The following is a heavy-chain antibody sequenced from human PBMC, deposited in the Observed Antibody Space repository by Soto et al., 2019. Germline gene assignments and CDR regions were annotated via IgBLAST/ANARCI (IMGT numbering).Heavy chain of an antibody. J-gene: IGHJ6*02. CDR1: GFTFSSYW. Sequence: GGSLRLSCAASGFTFSSYWMSWVRQAPGKGLEWVANIKQDGSEKYYVDSVKGRFTISRDNAKNSLYPQMNSLRAEDTAVCYCARALQLVRVYYYGMDVWGQGTTVTVSS. CDR2: IKQDGSEK. CDR3: ARALQLVRVYYYGMDV. D-gene: IGHD6-6*01. V-gene: IGHV3-7*01.